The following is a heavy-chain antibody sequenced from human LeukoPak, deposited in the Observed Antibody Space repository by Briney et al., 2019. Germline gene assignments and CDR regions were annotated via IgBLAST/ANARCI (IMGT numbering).Heavy chain of an antibody. J-gene: IGHJ3*01. D-gene: IGHD2-21*02. CDR3: ARRVVVVTANDKSEAFDV. CDR1: GGSISSYY. V-gene: IGHV4-59*01. CDR2: IYYSGST. Sequence: PSETLSLTCTVSGGSISSYYWSWIRQPPGEGLEWIGCIYYSGSTNYNPSLKSRVTISLDTSKNQFSLKLNSVTAADTAVYYCARRVVVVTANDKSEAFDVWGQGTVVTVSS.